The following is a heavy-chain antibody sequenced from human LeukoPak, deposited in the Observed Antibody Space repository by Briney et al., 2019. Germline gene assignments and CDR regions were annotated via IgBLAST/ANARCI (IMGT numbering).Heavy chain of an antibody. V-gene: IGHV1-8*01. D-gene: IGHD3-9*01. CDR1: GYTFTSYD. Sequence: ASVKVSCKASGYTFTSYDINWVRQATGQGLEWMGWMNPNSGNTGYAPKFQGRVTMTRNTSISTAYMELSSLRSEDTAVYYCARVGYDILTGYYINFDYWGQGTLVTVSS. CDR3: ARVGYDILTGYYINFDY. J-gene: IGHJ4*02. CDR2: MNPNSGNT.